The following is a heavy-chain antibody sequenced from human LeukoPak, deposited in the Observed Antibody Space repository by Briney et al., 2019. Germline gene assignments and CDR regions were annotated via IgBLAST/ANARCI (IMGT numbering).Heavy chain of an antibody. V-gene: IGHV3-23*01. CDR1: GFTFVSYA. CDR3: AKALDTYGYMRFDY. Sequence: GGSLRLSCATSGFTFVSYAMTWVRQAPGKGLEWVSAINGGGDTTYYADSVKGRFTVSRDRSTNTLFLQMSSLRAEDSGMYYWAKALDTYGYMRFDYWGQGTLVTVSS. CDR2: INGGGDTT. D-gene: IGHD5-24*01. J-gene: IGHJ4*02.